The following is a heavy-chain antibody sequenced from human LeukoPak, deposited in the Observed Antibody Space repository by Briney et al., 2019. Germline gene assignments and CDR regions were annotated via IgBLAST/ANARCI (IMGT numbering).Heavy chain of an antibody. Sequence: PLASVKVSCKASGYTFTSYGISWVRQAPGQGLEWMGWISAYNGNTNYAQKLQGRVTMTTDTSTSTAYMELRSLRSDDTAVYYCARSVRTGEMATILDYWGQGTLVTVSS. CDR2: ISAYNGNT. D-gene: IGHD5-24*01. J-gene: IGHJ4*02. V-gene: IGHV1-18*01. CDR3: ARSVRTGEMATILDY. CDR1: GYTFTSYG.